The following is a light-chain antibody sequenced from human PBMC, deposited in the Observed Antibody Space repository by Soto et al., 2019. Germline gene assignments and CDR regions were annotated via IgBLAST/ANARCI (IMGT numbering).Light chain of an antibody. J-gene: IGKJ2*01. CDR2: DAS. V-gene: IGKV1-5*01. Sequence: DIQMTQSPSTLSASVGDRVTITCRASQSISRWLAWYQQKPGKAPTLLMYDASILENGVPSRFSGSASVTEFTLTISSLQPDDFATYYCHQYDSSSPYTFGQGTKLESK. CDR3: HQYDSSSPYT. CDR1: QSISRW.